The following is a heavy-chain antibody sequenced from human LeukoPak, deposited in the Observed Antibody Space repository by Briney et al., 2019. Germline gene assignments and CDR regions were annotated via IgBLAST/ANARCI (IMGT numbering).Heavy chain of an antibody. CDR1: GFTFSNYA. CDR2: IDNNGDDT. V-gene: IGHV3-64D*06. Sequence: GGSLRLSCSASGFTFSNYAMHWVRQALGKGLEYVSAIDNNGDDTYYADSVRGRFTISRDNSKDTLHLQMSSLRPEDTAVYYCVKDRYYGSGRYTFDFWGRGTLVTVSS. CDR3: VKDRYYGSGRYTFDF. D-gene: IGHD3-10*01. J-gene: IGHJ4*02.